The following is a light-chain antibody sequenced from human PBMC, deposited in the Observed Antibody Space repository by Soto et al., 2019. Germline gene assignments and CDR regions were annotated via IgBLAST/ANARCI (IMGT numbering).Light chain of an antibody. CDR1: SSDVGGYNY. Sequence: QSALTQPASVSGSPGQSITFSCTGTSSDVGGYNYVSWYQQHPGEAPKLMIYEVTNRPSGVSDRFSGSKSGNTASLTISGLQAKDEADYYCSSYTSSNTVVFGGGTKLTVL. V-gene: IGLV2-14*01. J-gene: IGLJ2*01. CDR3: SSYTSSNTVV. CDR2: EVT.